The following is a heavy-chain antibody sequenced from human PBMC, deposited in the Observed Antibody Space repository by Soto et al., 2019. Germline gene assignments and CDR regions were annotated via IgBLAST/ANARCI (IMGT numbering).Heavy chain of an antibody. J-gene: IGHJ4*02. D-gene: IGHD3-16*01. CDR3: ARYMRDAGTFYFDY. Sequence: QVHLQESGPGLVKPSETLSLTCTVSGGSISGFHWSWIRQPPGKGLEWFGYIHSSGSSNCNPSLESRVTMSVDTSKNQFYLKLSSVTAADTAVYYCARYMRDAGTFYFDYWGQGTLVTASS. CDR1: GGSISGFH. V-gene: IGHV4-59*01. CDR2: IHSSGSS.